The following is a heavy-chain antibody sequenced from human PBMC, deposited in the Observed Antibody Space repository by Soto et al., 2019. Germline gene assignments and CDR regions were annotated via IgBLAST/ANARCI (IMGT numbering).Heavy chain of an antibody. CDR3: AHRPREDYYFDY. J-gene: IGHJ4*02. CDR2: IYWDDDK. D-gene: IGHD1-26*01. V-gene: IGHV2-5*02. Sequence: GLDLEWLALIYWDDDKRYCPSLKSRLTITKDSSKNQVVLTMPNMDPVDTATYYCAHRPREDYYFDYWGQGILVTVSS.